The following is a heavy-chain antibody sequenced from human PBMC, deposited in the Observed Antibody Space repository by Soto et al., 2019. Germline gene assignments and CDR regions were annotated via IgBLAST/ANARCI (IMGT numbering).Heavy chain of an antibody. CDR3: TRGQRSFRAYYYYTDV. J-gene: IGHJ6*03. V-gene: IGHV1-8*01. CDR2: MNPNSGNT. D-gene: IGHD3-16*02. Sequence: ASVKVSCKASGFTFTSYDINWVRQATGQGLEWMGWMNPNSGNTGYAQKFQGRVTMTRNTSISTAYMELSSLRSEDTAVYYCTRGQRSFRAYYYYTDVWGKGTTVTVSS. CDR1: GFTFTSYD.